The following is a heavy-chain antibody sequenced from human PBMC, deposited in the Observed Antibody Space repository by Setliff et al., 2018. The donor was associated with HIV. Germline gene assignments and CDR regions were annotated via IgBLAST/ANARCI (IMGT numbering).Heavy chain of an antibody. J-gene: IGHJ4*02. D-gene: IGHD2-2*01. V-gene: IGHV5-51*01. CDR2: IYPVDSET. CDR1: GYNFVDYS. Sequence: PGESLKISCQGSGYNFVDYSIAWVRQVPGKGLEWMGIIYPVDSETRYGPSFQGQVTISADKSINTAYLQWTTLKASDSAMYYCARPRGNDYAGSGFDNWGQGTLVTVSS. CDR3: ARPRGNDYAGSGFDN.